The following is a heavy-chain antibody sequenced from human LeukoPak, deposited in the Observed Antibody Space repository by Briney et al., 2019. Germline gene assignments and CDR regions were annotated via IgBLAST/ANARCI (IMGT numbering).Heavy chain of an antibody. V-gene: IGHV3-48*01. Sequence: GGSLRLSCAASGFTFSSYSMNWVRQAQGKGLEWVSYISSSSSTIYYADSVKGRFTISRDNAKNSLYLQMNSLRAEDTAVYYCARDWGHGFGVVIIGFWGQGTLVTVSS. CDR3: ARDWGHGFGVVIIGF. J-gene: IGHJ4*02. D-gene: IGHD3-3*01. CDR1: GFTFSSYS. CDR2: ISSSSSTI.